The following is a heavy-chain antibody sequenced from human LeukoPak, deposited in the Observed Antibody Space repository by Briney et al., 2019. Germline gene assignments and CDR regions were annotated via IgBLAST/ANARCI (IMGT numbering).Heavy chain of an antibody. CDR1: GGTFSSYA. CDR2: IIPIFGTV. CDR3: ARDFGAERGGDWFDP. Sequence: ASVKVSCKASGGTFSSYAISWVRQAPGQGLEWMGGIIPIFGTVNYAQKFQGRVTITADESTSTAYMELSSLRSEDTAVYYCARDFGAERGGDWFDPWGQGTLVTVSS. J-gene: IGHJ5*02. V-gene: IGHV1-69*13. D-gene: IGHD2-21*01.